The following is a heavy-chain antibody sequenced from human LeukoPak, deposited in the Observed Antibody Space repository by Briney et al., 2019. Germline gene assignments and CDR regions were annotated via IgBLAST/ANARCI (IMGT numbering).Heavy chain of an antibody. Sequence: GRSLRLSCTASGFTFRDYAMTWVRQAPGKGLEWVGFIRSKAYGETTAYGASVKGRLDISRDDSKSIAYLQMISLKTEDTAVYYCTSGYGSPMDVWGQGTTVTVSS. CDR1: GFTFRDYA. V-gene: IGHV3-49*04. CDR3: TSGYGSPMDV. D-gene: IGHD6-13*01. CDR2: IRSKAYGETT. J-gene: IGHJ6*02.